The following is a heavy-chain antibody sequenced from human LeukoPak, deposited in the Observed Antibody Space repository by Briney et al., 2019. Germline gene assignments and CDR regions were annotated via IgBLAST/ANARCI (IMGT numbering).Heavy chain of an antibody. CDR2: ISYSGST. CDR1: GYSISSGYY. CDR3: ASGGYCGSTSCYPKWFDP. Sequence: SETLSLTCTVSGYSISSGYYWGWIRQPPGKGLEWIGYISYSGSTNSNPSLKSRVTLSIDTSKNQFSLSLTSVTAADTAVYYCASGGYCGSTSCYPKWFDPWGQGTLVTVSS. V-gene: IGHV4-61*01. J-gene: IGHJ5*02. D-gene: IGHD2-2*01.